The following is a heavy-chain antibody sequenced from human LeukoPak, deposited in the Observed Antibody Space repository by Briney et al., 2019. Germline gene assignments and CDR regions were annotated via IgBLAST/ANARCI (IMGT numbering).Heavy chain of an antibody. CDR1: GFTFSSYA. CDR2: ISYDGSNK. D-gene: IGHD1-26*01. J-gene: IGHJ4*02. V-gene: IGHV3-30*07. Sequence: PGRSLRLSCAASGFTFSSYAMHWVRQAPGKGLEWVAVISYDGSNKYYADSVKGRFTISRDNAKNSLYLQMNSLRAEDTAVYYCARAWEAGFDYWGQGTLVTVSS. CDR3: ARAWEAGFDY.